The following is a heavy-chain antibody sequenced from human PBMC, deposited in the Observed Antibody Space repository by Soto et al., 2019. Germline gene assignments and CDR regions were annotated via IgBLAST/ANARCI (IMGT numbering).Heavy chain of an antibody. CDR3: ARVGRYCSSTSCYPNYYYYMDV. V-gene: IGHV3-74*01. CDR2: INSDGSST. CDR1: GFTFSSYW. Sequence: GSLRLSCAASGFTFSSYWMHWVRQAPGKGLVWVSRINSDGSSTSYADSVKGRFTISRDNAKNTLYLQMNSLRAEDTAVYYCARVGRYCSSTSCYPNYYYYMDVWGKGT. J-gene: IGHJ6*03. D-gene: IGHD2-2*01.